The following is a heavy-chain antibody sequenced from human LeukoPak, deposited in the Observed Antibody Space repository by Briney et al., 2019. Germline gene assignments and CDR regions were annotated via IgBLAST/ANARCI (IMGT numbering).Heavy chain of an antibody. CDR2: ISGSGGST. CDR3: AKDKDFWSHFDY. Sequence: GSLRLSCAASGFSFSSYAMTWVRQAPGKGLEGVSAISGSGGSTYYADSVKGRFTISRDNSKNTLYLQMNSLRAEDTAVYYCAKDKDFWSHFDYWGQGTLVTVSS. D-gene: IGHD3-3*01. CDR1: GFSFSSYA. V-gene: IGHV3-23*01. J-gene: IGHJ4*02.